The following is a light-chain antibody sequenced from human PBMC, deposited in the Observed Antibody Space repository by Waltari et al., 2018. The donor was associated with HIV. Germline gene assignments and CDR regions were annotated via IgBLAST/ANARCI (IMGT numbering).Light chain of an antibody. CDR3: QQYNNWPPWT. CDR2: SAS. V-gene: IGKV3-15*01. CDR1: QSVGSN. J-gene: IGKJ1*01. Sequence: EIVMTQSPATLSVSPGERATLSCRASQSVGSNLALYRQKPDQAPRLLIYSASTRATGIPARFSGNGSGTEFTLTISSLLSEDFAVYYCQQYNNWPPWTFGQGTKVEIK.